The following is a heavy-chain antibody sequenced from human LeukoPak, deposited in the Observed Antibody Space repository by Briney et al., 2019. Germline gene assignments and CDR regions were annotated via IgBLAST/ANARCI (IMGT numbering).Heavy chain of an antibody. D-gene: IGHD3-3*01. CDR1: GGSISSYY. Sequence: SETLSLTCTVSGGSISSYYWSWIRQPAGKGLEWIGRIYTSGSTNYNPSLKSRVTMSVDTSKNQFSLKLSSVTAADTAVYYCARDNDFWSGYRYAFDTWGQGTMVTVSS. CDR3: ARDNDFWSGYRYAFDT. CDR2: IYTSGST. J-gene: IGHJ3*02. V-gene: IGHV4-4*07.